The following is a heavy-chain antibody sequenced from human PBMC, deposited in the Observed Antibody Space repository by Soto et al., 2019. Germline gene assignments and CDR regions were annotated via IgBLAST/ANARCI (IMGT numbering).Heavy chain of an antibody. J-gene: IGHJ6*02. D-gene: IGHD3-10*01. CDR1: GGTFSSYA. CDR2: IIPIFGTA. V-gene: IGHV1-69*13. CDR3: ASSLYYYGSGSHLSYYGMDV. Sequence: ASVKVSCKASGGTFSSYAISWVRQAPGQGLEWMGGIIPIFGTANYAQKFQGRVTITADESTSTAYMELSSLRSEDTAVYYCASSLYYYGSGSHLSYYGMDVWGQGTTVTVSS.